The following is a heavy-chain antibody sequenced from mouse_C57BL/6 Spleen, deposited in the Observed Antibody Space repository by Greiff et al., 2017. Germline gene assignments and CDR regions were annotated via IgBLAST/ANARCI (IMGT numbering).Heavy chain of an antibody. D-gene: IGHD1-1*01. Sequence: QVQLQQPGAELVKPGASVKMSCKASGYTFTSYWITWVKQRPGQGLEWIGDIYPGSGSTNYNEKFKSKATLTVDTSSSTAYMQLSSLTSEDSAVYYCARSRGSSFYCDYWGQGTTLTVSS. CDR1: GYTFTSYW. CDR2: IYPGSGST. J-gene: IGHJ2*01. V-gene: IGHV1-55*01. CDR3: ARSRGSSFYCDY.